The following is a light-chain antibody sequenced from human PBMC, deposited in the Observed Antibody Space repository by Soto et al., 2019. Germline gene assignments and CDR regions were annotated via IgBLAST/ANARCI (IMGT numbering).Light chain of an antibody. CDR2: HVA. CDR1: SSDVGGYEY. V-gene: IGLV2-11*01. CDR3: CSYAAGQTLV. J-gene: IGLJ2*01. Sequence: QSVLTQPRSVSGSPGQSVTISCSGTSSDVGGYEYVSWYQQHPGKAPTLIIYHVAQRPSGVPDRFSASKSGTTASLTISGLQAEDEAEYFCCSYAAGQTLVFGGGT.